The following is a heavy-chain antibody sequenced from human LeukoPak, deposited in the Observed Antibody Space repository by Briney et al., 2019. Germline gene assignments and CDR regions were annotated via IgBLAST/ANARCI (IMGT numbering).Heavy chain of an antibody. J-gene: IGHJ5*02. CDR3: ARGGFDILTGSLNWFDP. V-gene: IGHV1-46*01. CDR2: INPSGGST. D-gene: IGHD3-9*01. CDR1: GYTFTSYY. Sequence: GASVKVSCKASGYTFTSYYMHWVRQAPGQGLEWMGIINPSGGSTSYAQKFQGRVTMTRDTSTSTVYMELSSLRSEDTAVYYCARGGFDILTGSLNWFDPWGQGTLVTVSS.